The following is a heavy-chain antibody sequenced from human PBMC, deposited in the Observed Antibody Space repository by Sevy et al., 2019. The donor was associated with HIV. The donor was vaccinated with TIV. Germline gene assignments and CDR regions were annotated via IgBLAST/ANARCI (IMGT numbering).Heavy chain of an antibody. CDR2: IMGDGSRR. Sequence: GGSLRLSCAASGFAFSNYWMHWVRQAPGKGLVWVSLIMGDGSRRSHADSVKGRFTISRDNAKNTLYLQMNSLRAEDTALYFCARDPFGGYYFDHWGPGTLVTVSS. D-gene: IGHD3-16*01. J-gene: IGHJ4*02. CDR3: ARDPFGGYYFDH. V-gene: IGHV3-74*01. CDR1: GFAFSNYW.